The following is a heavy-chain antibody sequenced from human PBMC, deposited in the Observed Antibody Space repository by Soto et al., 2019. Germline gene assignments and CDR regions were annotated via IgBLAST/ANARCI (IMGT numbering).Heavy chain of an antibody. CDR3: VQYVGITAVPWRGGSSYGFDP. CDR2: IHNSGSP. V-gene: IGHV4-30-4*02. J-gene: IGHJ5*02. D-gene: IGHD3-16*01. Sequence: PSETLSLTCSVSGASIDNGVYFWSLIRQSPGKGLEWIGHIHNSGSPYNNPSMNSRVTISADTSKNQFSLKLTSVTAASTATYYCVQYVGITAVPWRGGSSYGFDPWGQGILVTVSS. CDR1: GASIDNGVYF.